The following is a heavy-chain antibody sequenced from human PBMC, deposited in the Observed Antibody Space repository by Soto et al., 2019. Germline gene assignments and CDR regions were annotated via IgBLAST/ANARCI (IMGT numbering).Heavy chain of an antibody. CDR3: ERETIAAHPSGNYYYDYGMDV. J-gene: IGHJ6*02. Sequence: QVQLVQSGAEVKKPVSSGKVSCKASGGTFSSYAISWVRQAPGQGLEWMGGIIPSVGTANYAQKFQGSVTITADAYTRTAYMELSSLRPEDTAVYYCERETIAAHPSGNYYYDYGMDVWGQGTTVTV. CDR2: IIPSVGTA. V-gene: IGHV1-69*01. D-gene: IGHD6-6*01. CDR1: GGTFSSYA.